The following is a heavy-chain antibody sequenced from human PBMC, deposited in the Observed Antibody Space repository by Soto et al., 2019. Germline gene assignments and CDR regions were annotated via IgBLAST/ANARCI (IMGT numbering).Heavy chain of an antibody. D-gene: IGHD3-9*01. Sequence: PGGSLRLSCAASGYTVSSYSINWVRQAPGKGLEWVSSISSSSSYIYYADSVKGRFTISRDNAKNSLYLQMNSLRAEDTAVYYCAGNYDILTGYYYFDYWGQGTLVTVSS. CDR2: ISSSSSYI. CDR3: AGNYDILTGYYYFDY. CDR1: GYTVSSYS. J-gene: IGHJ4*02. V-gene: IGHV3-21*01.